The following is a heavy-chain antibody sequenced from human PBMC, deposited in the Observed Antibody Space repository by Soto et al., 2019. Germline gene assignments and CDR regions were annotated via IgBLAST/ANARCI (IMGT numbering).Heavy chain of an antibody. CDR2: ISGSGGST. CDR3: AKGTIFGVVITNFDY. CDR1: GFTFSSYA. V-gene: IGHV3-23*01. D-gene: IGHD3-3*01. J-gene: IGHJ4*02. Sequence: GGSLRLSCAASGFTFSSYAMSWVRQAPGKGLEWVSAISGSGGSTYYADSVKGRFTISRDNSKNTLYLQMNSLRAEDTAVYYCAKGTIFGVVITNFDYWGQGTLVTVSS.